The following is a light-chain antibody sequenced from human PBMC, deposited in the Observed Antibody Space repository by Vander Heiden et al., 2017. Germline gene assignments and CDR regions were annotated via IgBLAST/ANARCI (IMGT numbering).Light chain of an antibody. Sequence: DIQITQSPTSLSASVGDRVTITCQASQDISDSLNWYHQQPGKAPKLLIYDASNLETGVPSRFSGRGSGTDFTLTISSLQPEDVATYFCQQDDNLPLTFGGGTKVEIK. J-gene: IGKJ4*01. CDR3: QQDDNLPLT. CDR2: DAS. CDR1: QDISDS. V-gene: IGKV1-33*01.